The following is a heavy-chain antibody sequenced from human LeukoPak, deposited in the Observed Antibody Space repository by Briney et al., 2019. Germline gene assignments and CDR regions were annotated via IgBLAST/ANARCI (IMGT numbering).Heavy chain of an antibody. V-gene: IGHV4-34*01. J-gene: IGHJ5*02. CDR2: INHSGST. CDR3: ARMDIVVVPAAMPNWFDP. Sequence: SETLSLTCAVYGGSFSGYYWSWIRQPPGKGLEWIGEINHSGSTNYNPSLKSRVTISVDTSKNQFSLKLSSVTAADTAVYYCARMDIVVVPAAMPNWFDPWGQGTLVTVSS. CDR1: GGSFSGYY. D-gene: IGHD2-2*03.